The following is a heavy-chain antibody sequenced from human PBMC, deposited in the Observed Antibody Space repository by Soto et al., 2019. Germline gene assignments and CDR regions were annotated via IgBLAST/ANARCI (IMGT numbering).Heavy chain of an antibody. V-gene: IGHV3-11*01. CDR2: INRSGSTR. CDR1: GFTLSDYY. D-gene: IGHD6-6*01. Sequence: GGSLRLSCAASGFTLSDYYMSWIRQAPGKGLEWISYINRSGSTRYYADSVKGRFTISRDNAENSLYLQMNSLRAEDTAVYYCERVTIEYSSSDSFDYWGQGTLVTVSS. J-gene: IGHJ4*02. CDR3: ERVTIEYSSSDSFDY.